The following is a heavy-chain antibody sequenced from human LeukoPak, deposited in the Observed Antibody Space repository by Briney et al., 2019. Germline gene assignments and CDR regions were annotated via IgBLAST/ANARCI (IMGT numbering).Heavy chain of an antibody. CDR1: GDSVSSNSAA. J-gene: IGHJ6*03. V-gene: IGHV6-1*01. Sequence: SQTLSPTCAISGDSVSSNSAAWNWIRQSPSRGLEWLGRTYYRSKWYNDYAVSVKSRITINPDTSKNQFSLQLNSVTPEDTAVYYCARKTGYYDSSGYPYYYYYYMDVWGKGTTVTVSS. D-gene: IGHD3-22*01. CDR3: ARKTGYYDSSGYPYYYYYYMDV. CDR2: TYYRSKWYN.